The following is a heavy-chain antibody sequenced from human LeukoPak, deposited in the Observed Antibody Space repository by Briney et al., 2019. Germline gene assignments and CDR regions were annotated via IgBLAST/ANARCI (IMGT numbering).Heavy chain of an antibody. CDR1: GGSISSYY. J-gene: IGHJ4*02. D-gene: IGHD3-16*02. CDR2: IYYSGST. V-gene: IGHV4-59*12. CDR3: ASYDYVWGSYRGFDY. Sequence: SETLSLTCTVSGGSISSYYWSWIRQPPGKGLEWIGYIYYSGSTNYNPSLKSRVTISVDTSKNQFSLKLSSVTAADTAVYYCASYDYVWGSYRGFDYWGQGTLVTVSS.